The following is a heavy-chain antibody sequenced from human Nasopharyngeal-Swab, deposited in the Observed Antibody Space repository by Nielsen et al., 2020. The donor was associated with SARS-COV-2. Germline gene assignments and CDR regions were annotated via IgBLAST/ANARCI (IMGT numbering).Heavy chain of an antibody. V-gene: IGHV4-39*01. Sequence: RQAPGKGLEWIGSIYYSGSTYYNPSLKSRVTISVDTSKNQFSLKLSSVTAADTAVYYCASCRTSITIFGVVIRNGMDVWGKGTTVTVSS. J-gene: IGHJ6*04. CDR2: IYYSGST. D-gene: IGHD3-3*01. CDR3: ASCRTSITIFGVVIRNGMDV.